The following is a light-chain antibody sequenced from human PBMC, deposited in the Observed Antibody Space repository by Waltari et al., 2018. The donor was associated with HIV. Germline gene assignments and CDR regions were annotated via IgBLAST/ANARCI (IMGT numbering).Light chain of an antibody. CDR2: EVN. Sequence: QAALTQPASVSGSPGQSFTISCTGASSDVGGSNHVSWYQQRSGNAPQLIIYEVNARPSGVSNRCSGSKSDNTASLTTSGLQAEDEAHYYCSSYTRGNTLVFGGGTKVTVL. V-gene: IGLV2-14*01. J-gene: IGLJ3*02. CDR1: SSDVGGSNH. CDR3: SSYTRGNTLV.